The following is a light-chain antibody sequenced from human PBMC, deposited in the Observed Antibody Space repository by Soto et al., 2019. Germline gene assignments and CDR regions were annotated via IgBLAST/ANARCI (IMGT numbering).Light chain of an antibody. Sequence: QSVLTQPASVSGSPGQSITISCTGTSSDVGSYSLVSWYQHHPGKAPQLMIYEDIKRPSGVSNRFSGSKSGNTASLTISXLXAXXXADYYCCSXXXXXXYVFGTGTKVTV. CDR2: EDI. CDR3: CSXXXXXXYV. J-gene: IGLJ1*01. V-gene: IGLV2-23*01. CDR1: SSDVGSYSL.